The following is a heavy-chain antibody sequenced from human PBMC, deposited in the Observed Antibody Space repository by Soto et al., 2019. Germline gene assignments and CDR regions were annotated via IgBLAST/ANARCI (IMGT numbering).Heavy chain of an antibody. CDR2: ISSYNGNT. Sequence: GASVKVSCKASGYTFTSYGISWVRQAPGQGLEWMEWISSYNGNTNYAQKVQGRVTMTTDKSTSTTYMELRSLRSDDTAVYYCARGPRYCSSTSCFSGVTWFDPWGQGTLVTVSS. J-gene: IGHJ5*02. CDR3: ARGPRYCSSTSCFSGVTWFDP. D-gene: IGHD2-2*01. V-gene: IGHV1-18*04. CDR1: GYTFTSYG.